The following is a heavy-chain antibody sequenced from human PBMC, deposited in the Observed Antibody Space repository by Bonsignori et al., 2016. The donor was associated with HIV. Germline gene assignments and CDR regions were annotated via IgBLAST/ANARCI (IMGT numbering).Heavy chain of an antibody. Sequence: SETLSLTCTVSGGSISSYYWSWIRQPPGKGLEWIGYIYYSGSTNYNPSLKSRVTISVDTSKNQFSLKLSSVTAADTAVYYCARGDPGGWFDPWGQGTLVTVSS. J-gene: IGHJ5*02. CDR1: GGSISSYY. V-gene: IGHV4-59*01. CDR2: IYYSGST. CDR3: ARGDPGGWFDP. D-gene: IGHD3-10*01.